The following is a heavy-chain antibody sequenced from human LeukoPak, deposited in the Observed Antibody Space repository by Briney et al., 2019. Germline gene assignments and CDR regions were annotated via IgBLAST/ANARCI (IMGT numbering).Heavy chain of an antibody. CDR2: MWYDGSRA. CDR3: AKSRDGYHHGLL. D-gene: IGHD5-24*01. J-gene: IGHJ1*01. Sequence: GVSLRLSCASSEFSLSDYGMHWVRQAPGKGLEWVAVMWYDGSRALHADSVKGRFTISRDISKNTLYLQMDSLRAEDTAVYYCAKSRDGYHHGLLWGQGTLVTVSS. CDR1: EFSLSDYG. V-gene: IGHV3-33*06.